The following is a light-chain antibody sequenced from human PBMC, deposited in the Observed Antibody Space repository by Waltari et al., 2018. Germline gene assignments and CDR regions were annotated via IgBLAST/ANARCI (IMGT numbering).Light chain of an antibody. CDR1: SSDVGFYNY. CDR2: DVS. J-gene: IGLJ3*02. Sequence: QSALTQPASVSGSPGQSITISCTGTSSDVGFYNYVSWYQQHPGKAPKLMIYDVSARPSGVSNRFSGSNSGNTASLTISGLQAEDEADYYCNSYAGSSSWVFGGGTKLTVL. CDR3: NSYAGSSSWV. V-gene: IGLV2-14*01.